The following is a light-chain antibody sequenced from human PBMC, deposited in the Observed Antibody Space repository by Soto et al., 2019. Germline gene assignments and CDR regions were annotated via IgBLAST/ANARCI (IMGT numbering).Light chain of an antibody. V-gene: IGKV1-5*01. J-gene: IGKJ1*01. CDR2: DAS. CDR3: QQYNSYSA. CDR1: QSISSW. Sequence: DIQITQSPSTLSASVGDRVTITCRASQSISSWLAWYQQKPGKAPKLLIYDASRLESGVPSRFSGSGSGTEFTLTISSLQSDDFATYYCQQYNSYSAFGQGTKVDIK.